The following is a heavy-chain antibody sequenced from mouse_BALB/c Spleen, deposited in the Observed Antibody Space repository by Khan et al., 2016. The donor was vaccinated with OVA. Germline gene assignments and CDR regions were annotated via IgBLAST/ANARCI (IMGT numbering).Heavy chain of an antibody. CDR1: GFTFSTYG. CDR2: ISGDSSTI. CDR3: HTSYFYRYYFDY. V-gene: IGHV5-17*02. D-gene: IGHD1-1*01. J-gene: IGHJ2*01. Sequence: EVELVESGGGLVQPGGSRKLSCAASGFTFSTYGMHWVRQAPEKGLEWVAYISGDSSTINYAETVKGRFTISRDNPKNTLFLQMTSLMSEDTARYYCHTSYFYRYYFDYWGPGTTLTVSS.